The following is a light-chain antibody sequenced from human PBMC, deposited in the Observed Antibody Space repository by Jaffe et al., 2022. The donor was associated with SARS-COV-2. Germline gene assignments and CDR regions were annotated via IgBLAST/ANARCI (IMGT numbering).Light chain of an antibody. V-gene: IGLV1-47*01. Sequence: QSVLTQPPSASGTPGQIVTISCSGSSSNIESNYVYWYQQLPGTAPKLLIYRNNQRPSGVPDRFSGSKSGTSASLAISGLRSEDEADYYCAAWDDSLSGVVFGGGTKLTVL. CDR2: RNN. CDR1: SSNIESNY. J-gene: IGLJ2*01. CDR3: AAWDDSLSGVV.